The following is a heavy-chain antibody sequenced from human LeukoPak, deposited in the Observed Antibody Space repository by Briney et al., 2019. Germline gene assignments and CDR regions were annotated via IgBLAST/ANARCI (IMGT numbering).Heavy chain of an antibody. D-gene: IGHD3-22*01. CDR3: ARDQYYYDSSGYLTFDY. CDR2: IHTSGST. V-gene: IGHV4-4*07. Sequence: SETLSLTCNVSGVSISSYYWSWIRQPAGKGLEWIGRIHTSGSTNYNPSLKSRVTMSVDTSKNQFSLKLSSVTAADTAVYYCARDQYYYDSSGYLTFDYWGQGTLVTVSS. J-gene: IGHJ4*02. CDR1: GVSISSYY.